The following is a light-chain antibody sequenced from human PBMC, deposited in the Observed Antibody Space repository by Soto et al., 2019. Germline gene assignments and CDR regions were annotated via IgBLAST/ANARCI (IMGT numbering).Light chain of an antibody. CDR3: QKGKVAPST. V-gene: IGKV1-27*01. CDR1: QDIGNF. J-gene: IGKJ4*01. CDR2: AAS. Sequence: DVLMSQCPSSLYAFVGDRVTITCRASQDIGNFLAWYQQKPGKVPKLLIYAASTLQSGVPSRFSGSGSGTDFTLTISSLQPEDVATYYCQKGKVAPSTFGGRSKVDIK.